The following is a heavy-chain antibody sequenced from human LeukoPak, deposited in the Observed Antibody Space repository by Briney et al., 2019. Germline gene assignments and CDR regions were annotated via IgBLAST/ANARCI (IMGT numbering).Heavy chain of an antibody. V-gene: IGHV4-34*01. D-gene: IGHD3-10*01. CDR3: ARSPVGVRGVRWRARYFDY. CDR1: GGSFSGYY. Sequence: SETLSLTCAVYGGSFSGYYWSWIRQPPGKGLEWIGEINHSGSTNYNPSLKSRVTISVDTPKNQFSLKLSSVTAADTAVYYCARSPVGVRGVRWRARYFDYWGQGTLVTVSS. J-gene: IGHJ4*02. CDR2: INHSGST.